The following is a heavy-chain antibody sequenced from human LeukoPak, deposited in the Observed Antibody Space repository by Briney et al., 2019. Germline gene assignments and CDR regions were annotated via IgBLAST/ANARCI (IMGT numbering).Heavy chain of an antibody. V-gene: IGHV1-2*02. D-gene: IGHD2-2*01. CDR2: INPNSGST. J-gene: IGHJ5*02. CDR3: ARRQTYCSSTSCYYNWFDP. CDR1: GYTFTGYY. Sequence: ASVKVSCKASGYTFTGYYMHWVRQAPGQGLEWVGWINPNSGSTNYAQKFQGRVTMTRDTSISTAYMELSRLRSDDTAVYYCARRQTYCSSTSCYYNWFDPWGQGTLVTVSS.